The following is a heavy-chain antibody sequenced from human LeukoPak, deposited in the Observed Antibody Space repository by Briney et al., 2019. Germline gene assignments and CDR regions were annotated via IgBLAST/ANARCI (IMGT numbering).Heavy chain of an antibody. D-gene: IGHD1-26*01. CDR2: ISGSDGST. CDR3: ARHQRGELFVC. V-gene: IGHV3-23*01. J-gene: IGHJ4*02. CDR1: GFTFSNFA. Sequence: GGSLRLSCAASGFTFSNFAMSWVRQAPGKGLEWVSAISGSDGSTYYADSVKGRFTISSDKSKNTLYLQMNSLRTEDTAVYYCARHQRGELFVCWGQGTLVTVSS.